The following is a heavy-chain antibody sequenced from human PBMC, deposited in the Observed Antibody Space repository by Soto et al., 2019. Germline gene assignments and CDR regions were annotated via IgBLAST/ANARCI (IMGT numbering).Heavy chain of an antibody. J-gene: IGHJ4*02. Sequence: QVQLVQSGAEVKKPGSSVKVSCKASGGTFSMYTISWVRQAPGQGLEWMGRIIPILRITNYAQKFQGRVTFTADKYTNTAYMELGSLKSEDTAVYVCEREGDGGHHDSSGYNFGDWGQGALVTVSS. CDR3: EREGDGGHHDSSGYNFGD. CDR1: GGTFSMYT. CDR2: IIPILRIT. V-gene: IGHV1-69*08. D-gene: IGHD3-22*01.